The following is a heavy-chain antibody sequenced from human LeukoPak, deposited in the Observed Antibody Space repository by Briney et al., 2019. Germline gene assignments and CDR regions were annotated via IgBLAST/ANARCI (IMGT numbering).Heavy chain of an antibody. CDR1: GVSISSAGYF. J-gene: IGHJ4*01. CDR3: ARNFHGDPVTYYLDY. CDR2: IHHSGST. D-gene: IGHD2-21*02. V-gene: IGHV4-31*03. Sequence: SQTLSLTCTVSGVSISSAGYFWTWIRQHPGKGLEWIGYIHHSGSTSYNPSLKSRLTTSADTSKNQFSLKLNSVTAADTAVYYCARNFHGDPVTYYLDYWGHGTLVTVSS.